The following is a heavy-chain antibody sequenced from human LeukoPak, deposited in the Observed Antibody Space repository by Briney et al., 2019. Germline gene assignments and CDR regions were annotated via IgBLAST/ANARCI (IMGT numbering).Heavy chain of an antibody. Sequence: GGSLRLSCVASGFIFSSYEFNWVGQAPGKGLEWVSYISPSRTMYYADSVKGRFTVSRDNAKNSLYLQMNSLKAEDTAVYYCGREALNCGGDCYDSWGQGTLVTVSA. D-gene: IGHD2-21*01. V-gene: IGHV3-48*03. J-gene: IGHJ5*01. CDR1: GFIFSSYE. CDR3: GREALNCGGDCYDS. CDR2: ISPSRTM.